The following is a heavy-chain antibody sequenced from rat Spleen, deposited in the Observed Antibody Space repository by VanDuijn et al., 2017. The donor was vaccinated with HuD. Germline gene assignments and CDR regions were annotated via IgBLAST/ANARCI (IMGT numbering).Heavy chain of an antibody. Sequence: EVQLVESGGGLVQPGRSLKLSCAASGFTLSNYYMAWVRQAPTKGLEWVASITSAGDTTYYPDSVKGRFTISRENAYSTLYLQMNSLRSEDTGTYYCTRENWKPDYWGQGVMVTVSS. J-gene: IGHJ2*01. CDR1: GFTLSNYY. CDR2: ITSAGDTT. D-gene: IGHD4-2*01. CDR3: TRENWKPDY. V-gene: IGHV5S23*01.